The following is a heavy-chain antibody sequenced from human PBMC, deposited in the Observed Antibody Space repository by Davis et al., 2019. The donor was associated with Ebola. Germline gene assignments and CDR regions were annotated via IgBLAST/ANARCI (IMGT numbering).Heavy chain of an antibody. V-gene: IGHV3-7*03. D-gene: IGHD3-10*01. CDR2: IKEDGSEK. CDR1: GFTFNTYW. J-gene: IGHJ5*02. Sequence: GGSLRLSCAASGFTFNTYWMTWVRQAPGKGLEWVANIKEDGSEKFYVVSVKGRFTISRDNSKNTLNLQMNSLRAEDTAVYYCSPYYYGSGSRFGFDPWGQGTLVTVSS. CDR3: SPYYYGSGSRFGFDP.